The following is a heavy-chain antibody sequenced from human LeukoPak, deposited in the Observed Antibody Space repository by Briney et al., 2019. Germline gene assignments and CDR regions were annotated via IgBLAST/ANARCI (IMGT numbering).Heavy chain of an antibody. CDR1: GGSFSGYY. D-gene: IGHD6-19*01. CDR2: INHLRRT. V-gene: IGHV4-34*01. CDR3: ARGSASGIYPIDY. Sequence: SETLSLTCAVSGGSFSGYYWSWIRQPPGKGLEWIGEINHLRRTNYNPSLKSRVIISIDTSKKEVSLKMTSVTAADTAIYYCARGSASGIYPIDYWGQGTLVTVSS. J-gene: IGHJ4*02.